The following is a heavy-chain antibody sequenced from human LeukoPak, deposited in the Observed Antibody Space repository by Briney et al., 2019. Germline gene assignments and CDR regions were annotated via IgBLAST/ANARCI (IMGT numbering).Heavy chain of an antibody. Sequence: ASVKVSCKAFGYAFTSYYMHWVRQAPGQGLEWMGVINPSGGGTSHAQKFQGRVTMTRDTSTGTVYMELSSLTSGDTAVYYCARGGRYGSDYWGQGTLVTASS. J-gene: IGHJ4*02. CDR3: ARGGRYGSDY. CDR1: GYAFTSYY. CDR2: INPSGGGT. V-gene: IGHV1-46*01. D-gene: IGHD3-16*01.